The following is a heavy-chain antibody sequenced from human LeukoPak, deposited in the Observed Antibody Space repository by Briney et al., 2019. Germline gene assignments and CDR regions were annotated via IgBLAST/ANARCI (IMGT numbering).Heavy chain of an antibody. CDR3: TRDRGTYNWFDP. CDR1: VFTFSGAA. V-gene: IGHV3-73*01. CDR2: IDKKDNLYAT. D-gene: IGHD2-15*01. J-gene: IGHJ5*02. Sequence: QPGRSLKLSCVASVFTFSGAAVHWVRQSSGKGLEWVGHIDKKDNLYATAYAESVKGRFTISRDDSKDTAFLHMDSLKTEDTALYYCTRDRGTYNWFDPWGQGTLVTVSS.